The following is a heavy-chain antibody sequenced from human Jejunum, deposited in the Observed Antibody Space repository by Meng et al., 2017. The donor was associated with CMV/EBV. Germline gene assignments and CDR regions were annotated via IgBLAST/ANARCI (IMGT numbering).Heavy chain of an antibody. J-gene: IGHJ5*02. CDR3: ATGGGEEGAYCFDP. V-gene: IGHV3-30*02. Sequence: GFTFSSYGMHWVRQAPGKGLEWVAFISLDGSETHYVDSVKGRFTISRDDSKNTLHLQVHSLRAEDAAVYYCATGGGEEGAYCFDPWGQGTLVTVSS. CDR1: GFTFSSYG. D-gene: IGHD3-16*01. CDR2: ISLDGSET.